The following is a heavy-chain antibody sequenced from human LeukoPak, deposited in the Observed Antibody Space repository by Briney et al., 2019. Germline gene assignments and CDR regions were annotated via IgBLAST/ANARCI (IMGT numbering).Heavy chain of an antibody. CDR1: GYTFTSYY. CDR2: INPSGGST. J-gene: IGHJ6*02. Sequence: GASVKVSCRASGYTFTSYYMHWVRQAPGQGLEWMGIINPSGGSTSYAQKFQGRVTMTRDTSTSTVYMELSSLRSEDTAVYYCARTSVFYYGMDVWGQGTTVTVSS. V-gene: IGHV1-46*01. CDR3: ARTSVFYYGMDV.